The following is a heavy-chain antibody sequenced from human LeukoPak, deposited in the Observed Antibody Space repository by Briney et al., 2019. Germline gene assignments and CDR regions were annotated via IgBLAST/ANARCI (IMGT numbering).Heavy chain of an antibody. V-gene: IGHV3-11*04. CDR3: ARDREVVPAAILFNYYYYMDV. D-gene: IGHD2-2*02. Sequence: PGGSLRLSCAASGFTLSDYYMSWIRQAPGKGLEWVSYISSSGSTIYYADSVKGRFTISRDNAKNSLYLQMNSLRAEDTAVYYCARDREVVPAAILFNYYYYMDVWGKGTTVTVSS. J-gene: IGHJ6*03. CDR2: ISSSGSTI. CDR1: GFTLSDYY.